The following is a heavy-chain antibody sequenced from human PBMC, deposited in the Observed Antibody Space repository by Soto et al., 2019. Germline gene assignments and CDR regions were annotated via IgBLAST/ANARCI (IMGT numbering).Heavy chain of an antibody. Sequence: PSETLSLTCAVYGGSFRAYFWSWIRQPPGKGLEWIGEINQSGSTKYNPSPKSRVSISVDTPKNQFSLKLTSVTAADTAVYYCARGYTVMSSGALCGDDCYSGWFDSWGQGTLVTVSS. CDR2: INQSGST. J-gene: IGHJ5*01. CDR3: ARGYTVMSSGALCGDDCYSGWFDS. V-gene: IGHV4-34*01. D-gene: IGHD2-21*02. CDR1: GGSFRAYF.